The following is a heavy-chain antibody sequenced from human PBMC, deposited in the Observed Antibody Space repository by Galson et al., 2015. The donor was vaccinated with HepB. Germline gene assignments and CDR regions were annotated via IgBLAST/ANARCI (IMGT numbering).Heavy chain of an antibody. V-gene: IGHV3-11*06. CDR2: ISSSTSYT. CDR3: ATRSGYYSPGYSLD. CDR1: GFTFSDYY. Sequence: SLRLSCAASGFTFSDYYMSWVRQAPGKGLEWVSYISSSTSYTNYADSVKGRFTISRDNTKNSLYLQMNSLRAEDTAVYYCATRSGYYSPGYSLDWGQGTLVTVSS. D-gene: IGHD3-22*01. J-gene: IGHJ4*02.